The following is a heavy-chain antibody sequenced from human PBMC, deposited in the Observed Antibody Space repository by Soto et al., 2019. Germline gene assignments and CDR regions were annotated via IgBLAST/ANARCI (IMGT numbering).Heavy chain of an antibody. CDR1: GFTFRSYA. CDR2: ISDNGGNT. D-gene: IGHD3-22*01. J-gene: IGHJ4*02. Sequence: VQLLESGGALVQPGGSLRLSCEASGFTFRSYAMSWVRQAPGKGLEWVSAISDNGGNTYYPDSVRGRFTISRDNSKDALFLQMNSVRAEDTAVYYGAKDFSYDSSGVLDYWGQGTLVTVSS. V-gene: IGHV3-23*01. CDR3: AKDFSYDSSGVLDY.